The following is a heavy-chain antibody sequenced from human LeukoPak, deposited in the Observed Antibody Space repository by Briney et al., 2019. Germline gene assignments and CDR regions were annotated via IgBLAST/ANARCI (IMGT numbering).Heavy chain of an antibody. D-gene: IGHD1-26*01. CDR1: GGSISSGRYY. CDR3: ARSLVGATSYFDY. V-gene: IGHV4-61*02. J-gene: IGHJ4*02. Sequence: SETLSLTCTVSGGSISSGRYYWNWIRQPAGRGLEWIGRFSTSGGTNYNPSLKSRLTISEDTSRNQFSLKLSSVTAADTAMYYCARSLVGATSYFDYRGQGTLVTVSS. CDR2: FSTSGGT.